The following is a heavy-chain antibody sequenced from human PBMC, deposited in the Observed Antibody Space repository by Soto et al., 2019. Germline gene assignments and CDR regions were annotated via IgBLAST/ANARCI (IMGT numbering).Heavy chain of an antibody. Sequence: GSLRLSCAASGFTVSSYWMSWVRQAPGKGLEWVANIKQDGSEKYYVDSVKGRFTISRDNAKNSLYLQMNSLRAEDTAVYYCARDHCSSTSCYRRDYYGMDVWGQGTTVTVSS. CDR1: GFTVSSYW. J-gene: IGHJ6*02. V-gene: IGHV3-7*01. CDR3: ARDHCSSTSCYRRDYYGMDV. D-gene: IGHD2-2*02. CDR2: IKQDGSEK.